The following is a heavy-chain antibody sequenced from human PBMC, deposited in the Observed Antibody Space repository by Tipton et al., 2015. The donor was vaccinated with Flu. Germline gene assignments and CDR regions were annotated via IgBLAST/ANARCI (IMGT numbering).Heavy chain of an antibody. J-gene: IGHJ4*02. D-gene: IGHD3-10*01. V-gene: IGHV3-7*01. CDR1: GFIFSDYW. CDR2: IKQDGGER. Sequence: SLRLSCVASGFIFSDYWMAWVRQAPGKGLEWVANIKQDGGERYYVDSVKGRFTISRDNAKNSLFLQMNSLRAEDTAVYYCVRKGFGDYWGQGILVTVSS. CDR3: VRKGFGDY.